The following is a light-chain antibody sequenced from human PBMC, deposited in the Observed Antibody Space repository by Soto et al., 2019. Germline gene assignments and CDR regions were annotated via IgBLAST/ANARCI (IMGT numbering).Light chain of an antibody. J-gene: IGKJ5*01. CDR2: DAS. V-gene: IGKV1-33*01. CDR3: QQYENLPT. Sequence: DIQRTQSPYSVSASVGGRVTITCQASQNINNYLNWYQQKPGRAPKLLIYDASNLEAGVPSRFRGSGSGTDFTFTISRLQPEDIATYYCQQYENLPTFGQGRLLEIK. CDR1: QNINNY.